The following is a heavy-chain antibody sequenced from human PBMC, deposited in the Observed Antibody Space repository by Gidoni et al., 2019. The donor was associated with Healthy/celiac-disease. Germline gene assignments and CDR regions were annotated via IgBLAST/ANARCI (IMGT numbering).Heavy chain of an antibody. CDR2: IKSKTDGGTT. Sequence: EVQLVESGGGLVKPGGARRTSCAASGFPFGNAWMSWVRQAPGKGLEWVGRIKSKTDGGTTDYAAPVKGRFTISRDDSKNTLYLQMNSLKTEDTAVYYCTTDPQDYGGNRYYYYGMDVWGQGTTVTVSS. D-gene: IGHD4-17*01. J-gene: IGHJ6*02. CDR1: GFPFGNAW. V-gene: IGHV3-15*01. CDR3: TTDPQDYGGNRYYYYGMDV.